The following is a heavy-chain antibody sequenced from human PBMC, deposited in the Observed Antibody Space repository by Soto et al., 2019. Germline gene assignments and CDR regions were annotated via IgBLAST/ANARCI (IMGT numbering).Heavy chain of an antibody. Sequence: SETLSLTCTVSGGSISSSSYYWGWIRQPPGKGLEWIGSIYYSGSTYYNPSLKSRVTISVDTSKNPFSLKLSSVPAADTAVYYCARDMGLWFGEYWFDPWGQGTLVTVSS. CDR3: ARDMGLWFGEYWFDP. V-gene: IGHV4-39*07. CDR2: IYYSGST. CDR1: GGSISSSSYY. J-gene: IGHJ5*02. D-gene: IGHD3-10*01.